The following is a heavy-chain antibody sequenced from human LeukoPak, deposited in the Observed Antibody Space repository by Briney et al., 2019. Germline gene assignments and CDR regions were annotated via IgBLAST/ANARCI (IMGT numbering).Heavy chain of an antibody. CDR1: GYTFTGYY. J-gene: IGHJ6*03. V-gene: IGHV1-2*02. CDR3: ARVFYAKDIVVVPAYYYYLDV. Sequence: GASVKVSCKASGYTFTGYYMHWVRQAPGQGLEWMGWINPNSGGTNYAQKVQGRVTMTRDTSISTAYMEVSRLRSDDTAVYYCARVFYAKDIVVVPAYYYYLDVWGKGTTVTVSS. CDR2: INPNSGGT. D-gene: IGHD2-2*01.